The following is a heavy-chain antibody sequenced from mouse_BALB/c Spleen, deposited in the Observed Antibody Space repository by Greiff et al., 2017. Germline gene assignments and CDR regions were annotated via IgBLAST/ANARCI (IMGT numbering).Heavy chain of an antibody. J-gene: IGHJ2*01. CDR3: ARWTMITYYFDY. Sequence: EVKLVESGAELVRPGALVKLSCKASGFNIKDYYMHWVKQRPEQGLEWIGWIDPENGNTIYDPKFQGKASITADTSSNTAYLQLSSLTSEDTAVYYCARWTMITYYFDYWGQGTTLTVSS. CDR2: IDPENGNT. D-gene: IGHD2-4*01. V-gene: IGHV14-1*02. CDR1: GFNIKDYY.